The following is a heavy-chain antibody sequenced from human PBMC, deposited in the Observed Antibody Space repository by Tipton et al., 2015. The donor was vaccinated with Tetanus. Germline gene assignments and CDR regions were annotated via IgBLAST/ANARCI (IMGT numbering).Heavy chain of an antibody. V-gene: IGHV3-66*01. CDR3: ARARGVAVAGGDY. Sequence: SLRLSCAASGFTVSSNYMNWVRQAPGKGLEWVSVIYSGGSTYYADSVKGRFTISRDNSKNTLYLQMNSLRAEDTAVYYCARARGVAVAGGDYWGQGTLVTVPS. D-gene: IGHD6-19*01. CDR2: IYSGGST. J-gene: IGHJ4*02. CDR1: GFTVSSNY.